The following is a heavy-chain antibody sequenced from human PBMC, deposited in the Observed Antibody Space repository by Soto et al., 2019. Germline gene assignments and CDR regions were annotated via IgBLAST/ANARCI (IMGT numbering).Heavy chain of an antibody. CDR3: ASLAYGDLESF. V-gene: IGHV3-48*01. CDR2: ITASGGTT. J-gene: IGHJ4*02. Sequence: GGSLRLSCAASGFTFNTYSMNWVRQAPGKGPEWVSYITASGGTTYYTDSVKGRFTISRDNAKNSLYLQMNSLRSEDTAVYFCASLAYGDLESFWGRGTLVTVSS. CDR1: GFTFNTYS. D-gene: IGHD4-17*01.